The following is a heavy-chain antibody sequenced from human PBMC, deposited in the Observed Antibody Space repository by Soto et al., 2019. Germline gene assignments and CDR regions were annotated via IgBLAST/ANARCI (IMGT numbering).Heavy chain of an antibody. CDR1: GFTFSSYG. V-gene: IGHV3-33*01. CDR3: ARDCAGYSSGWYQRGGFDY. D-gene: IGHD6-19*01. J-gene: IGHJ4*02. CDR2: IWYVGSNK. Sequence: QVQLVESGGGVVQPGRSLRLSCAASGFTFSSYGMHWVRQAPGKGLEWVAVIWYVGSNKYYAASVKGRFTISRDHSKNTLYLQMNSLRAEDTAVYYCARDCAGYSSGWYQRGGFDYWGQGTLVTVSS.